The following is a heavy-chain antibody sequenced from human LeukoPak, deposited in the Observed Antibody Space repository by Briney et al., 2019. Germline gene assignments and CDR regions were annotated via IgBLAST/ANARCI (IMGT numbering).Heavy chain of an antibody. CDR2: IKQDGSEK. CDR1: AFIFSGHW. J-gene: IGHJ5*02. Sequence: GGSLRLSCEGSAFIFSGHWMNWVRQTPGKGLEWVANIKQDGSEKYYVDSVKGRFTISRDNAKNTVYLQMNSLRAEDTAVYYCATDDKYAPSSWGQGTLVTVS. V-gene: IGHV3-7*01. CDR3: ATDDKYAPSS. D-gene: IGHD2-2*01.